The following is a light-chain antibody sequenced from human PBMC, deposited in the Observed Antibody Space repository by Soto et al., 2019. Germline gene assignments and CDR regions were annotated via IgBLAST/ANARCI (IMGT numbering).Light chain of an antibody. J-gene: IGKJ5*01. Sequence: VFTQSPAALSFAAWERSTLSCRASQFLSSYLAWYQQKPGQPPRLLIYDTSNRATGIPARFSGSRSGTDFTLTISSLEPEDFGVYFCHQRNKFGQGTRLEIK. V-gene: IGKV3-11*01. CDR1: QFLSSY. CDR3: HQRNK. CDR2: DTS.